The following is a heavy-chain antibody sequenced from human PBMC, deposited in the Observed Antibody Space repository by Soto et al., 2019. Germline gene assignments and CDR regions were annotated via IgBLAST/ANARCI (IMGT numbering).Heavy chain of an antibody. CDR3: VKFRGRAYPYYYMDV. V-gene: IGHV3-23*01. D-gene: IGHD3-10*01. Sequence: DVQLLESGGGLVQWGGSLRLSCVTSGFTFSTYGMTWVRQAPGKGLEWVSYGGSGGGRYYAESVKGRFTISRDNSKNTLSLETNSLRAEDTATYYCVKFRGRAYPYYYMDVWGKGTTVTVSS. J-gene: IGHJ6*03. CDR2: YGGSGGGR. CDR1: GFTFSTYG.